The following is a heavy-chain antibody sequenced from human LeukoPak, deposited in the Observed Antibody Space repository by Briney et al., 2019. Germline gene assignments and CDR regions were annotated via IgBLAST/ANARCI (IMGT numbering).Heavy chain of an antibody. J-gene: IGHJ4*02. CDR1: GGSITTSRYY. V-gene: IGHV4-39*01. CDR3: ASHHTILYYFDY. Sequence: KTSETLSLTCTVSGGSITTSRYYWGWIRQPPGKGLEWIGSMHYSGTTYYSPSLKSRVTISVDTSKNKFSLRLSSVTAADTAVYYCASHHTILYYFDYWGQGTLVTVSS. D-gene: IGHD5-24*01. CDR2: MHYSGTT.